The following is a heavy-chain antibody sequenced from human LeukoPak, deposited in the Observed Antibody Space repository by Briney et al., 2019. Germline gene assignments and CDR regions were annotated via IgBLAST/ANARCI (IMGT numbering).Heavy chain of an antibody. V-gene: IGHV3-21*01. CDR3: ARDTVGVTDY. CDR1: EFTFSHYT. Sequence: GGSLRLSCVASEFTFSHYTMNWVRQAPGEGLEWVASISSISMYIYYADSVKGRFTISRDNAKNSLYLQMNSLRAEDTALYYCARDTVGVTDYWGQGTLVTVSS. D-gene: IGHD1-26*01. CDR2: ISSISMYI. J-gene: IGHJ4*02.